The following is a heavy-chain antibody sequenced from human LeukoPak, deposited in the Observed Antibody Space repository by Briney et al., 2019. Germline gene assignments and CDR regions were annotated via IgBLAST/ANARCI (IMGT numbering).Heavy chain of an antibody. V-gene: IGHV4-34*01. J-gene: IGHJ6*04. CDR2: INHRGST. CDR1: RASFSGHS. CDR3: ARRAIEVVPAAMRDYYYYGMDV. Sequence: LETLSLTCAHHRASFSGHSWSWIRPPPGRGREWIGHINHRGSTTYNPSIKSRVTISADTSKNQFSLKLSSVTAADTAVYDCARRAIEVVPAAMRDYYYYGMDVWGKGTTVTVSS. D-gene: IGHD2-2*01.